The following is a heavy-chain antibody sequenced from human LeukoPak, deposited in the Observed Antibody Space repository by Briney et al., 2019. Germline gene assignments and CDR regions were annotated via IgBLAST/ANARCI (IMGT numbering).Heavy chain of an antibody. Sequence: PSETLSLTCTVSGGAISGFFWVWIRQPAGKGLEWIGRIYTSGTTTYNPSLESRVTMSVDTSKNQFSLTLSSVTAADTAVYYCARWYDILTGFDYWGQGTLVTVSS. CDR1: GGAISGFF. J-gene: IGHJ4*02. D-gene: IGHD3-9*01. V-gene: IGHV4-4*07. CDR3: ARWYDILTGFDY. CDR2: IYTSGTT.